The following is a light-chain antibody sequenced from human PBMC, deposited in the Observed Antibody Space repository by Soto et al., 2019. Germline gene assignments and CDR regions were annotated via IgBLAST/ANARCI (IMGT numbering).Light chain of an antibody. J-gene: IGKJ4*01. V-gene: IGKV1-5*03. CDR1: QTIINW. Sequence: DIQMTQSPSTLSASVGDRVTITCRASQTIINWLAWYQQKPGKAPKLLIYKASTLEGEVPSRFSGSGSETDFALTITSLQAEDFATYYCQQLRMYPSTFGGGTKVDIK. CDR2: KAS. CDR3: QQLRMYPST.